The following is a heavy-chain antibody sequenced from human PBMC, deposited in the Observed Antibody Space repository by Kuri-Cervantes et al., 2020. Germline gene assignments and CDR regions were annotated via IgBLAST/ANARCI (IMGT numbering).Heavy chain of an antibody. Sequence: LSLTCVSSGFTFSSYEINWVRQAPGKGLEWISYIDNSGSTTFYSDSVKGRFTISRDNAKNSVFLQMNSLSAEDTAVYYCARDVGNSPFDYWGQGTLVTVSS. J-gene: IGHJ4*02. CDR2: IDNSGSTT. CDR3: ARDVGNSPFDY. D-gene: IGHD1/OR15-1a*01. CDR1: GFTFSSYE. V-gene: IGHV3-48*03.